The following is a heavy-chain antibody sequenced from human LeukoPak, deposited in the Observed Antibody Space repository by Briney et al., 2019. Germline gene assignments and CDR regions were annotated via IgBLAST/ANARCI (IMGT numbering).Heavy chain of an antibody. V-gene: IGHV1-18*01. CDR3: ARAERGYSGYDFVY. CDR1: GYTFTSYG. D-gene: IGHD5-12*01. Sequence: ASGKVSCKASGYTFTSYGIRWVRQAPGHGLEWMGWISAYNGNTNYAQKLQGRVTMTTDTSTRTAYMELRSLRSDDTAVYYCARAERGYSGYDFVYWGQGTLVTVSS. CDR2: ISAYNGNT. J-gene: IGHJ4*02.